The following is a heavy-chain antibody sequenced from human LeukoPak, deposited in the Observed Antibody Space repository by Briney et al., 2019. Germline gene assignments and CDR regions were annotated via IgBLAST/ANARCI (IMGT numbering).Heavy chain of an antibody. D-gene: IGHD1-26*01. V-gene: IGHV3-48*03. J-gene: IGHJ3*02. Sequence: GGSLRLSCAASGFTFSSYEMNWVRQAPGKGLEWVSYISSSGSTIYYADSVKGRFTISRDNAKNSLYLQMNSLRAGDTAVYYCAREGIVGVHDAFDIWGQGTMVTVSS. CDR1: GFTFSSYE. CDR2: ISSSGSTI. CDR3: AREGIVGVHDAFDI.